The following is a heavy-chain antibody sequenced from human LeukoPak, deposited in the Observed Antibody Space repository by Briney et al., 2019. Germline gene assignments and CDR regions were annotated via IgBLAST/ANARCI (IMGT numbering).Heavy chain of an antibody. Sequence: PGGPLRLSCAASGFTFSSYWMSWVRQAPGKGLEWVANIKQDGSEKYYVDSVKGRFTISRDNAKNSLYLQMNSLRAEDTAVYYCARTRTRAGYYFDYWGQGTLVTVSS. CDR2: IKQDGSEK. J-gene: IGHJ4*02. CDR3: ARTRTRAGYYFDY. D-gene: IGHD1/OR15-1a*01. V-gene: IGHV3-7*01. CDR1: GFTFSSYW.